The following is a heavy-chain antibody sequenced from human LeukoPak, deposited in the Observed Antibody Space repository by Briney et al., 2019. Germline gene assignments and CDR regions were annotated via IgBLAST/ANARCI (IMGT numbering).Heavy chain of an antibody. V-gene: IGHV3-33*01. Sequence: GGSLRLSCAASGSTFSSNGMNWVRQAPGKGLEWVAVIWCDGSNKYYADSVKGRFTISRANSKNTLYLQMNSLRVEDTAVYYCARDPGVLVAASYYYYYMDVWGKGTTVTVSS. CDR2: IWCDGSNK. CDR3: ARDPGVLVAASYYYYYMDV. D-gene: IGHD2-15*01. J-gene: IGHJ6*03. CDR1: GSTFSSNG.